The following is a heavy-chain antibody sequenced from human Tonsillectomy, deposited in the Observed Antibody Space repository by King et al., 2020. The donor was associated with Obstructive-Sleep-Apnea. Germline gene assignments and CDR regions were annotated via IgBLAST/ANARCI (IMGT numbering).Heavy chain of an antibody. CDR2: IKSETDGGTT. D-gene: IGHD4-17*01. V-gene: IGHV3-15*01. Sequence: VQLVESGGGLVKPGGSLRLSCAASGFTFSNAWMSWVRQAPEKGLEWIGRIKSETDGGTTDYAAPVKGRFTISRDDSKNTLFLQMNSLKTEDTAVYYCTTDLSYGPIDYWGQGNLVTVSS. J-gene: IGHJ4*02. CDR1: GFTFSNAW. CDR3: TTDLSYGPIDY.